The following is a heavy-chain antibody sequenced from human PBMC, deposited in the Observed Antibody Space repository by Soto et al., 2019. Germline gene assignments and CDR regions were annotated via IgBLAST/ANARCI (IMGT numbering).Heavy chain of an antibody. Sequence: GGSLRLSCAASGFTFSSYGMHWVRQAPGKGLEWVANINPDGSEQRYVDSVKGRFTMSRDNAENSLYLQMNSLRADDTAVYYCAGWGQQNYWGLGTLVTVSS. CDR1: GFTFSSYG. CDR3: AGWGQQNY. V-gene: IGHV3-7*03. J-gene: IGHJ4*02. CDR2: INPDGSEQ. D-gene: IGHD3-16*01.